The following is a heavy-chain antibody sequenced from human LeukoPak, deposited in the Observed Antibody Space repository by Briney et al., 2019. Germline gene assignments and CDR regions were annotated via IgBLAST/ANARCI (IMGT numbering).Heavy chain of an antibody. J-gene: IGHJ4*02. D-gene: IGHD2-2*01. CDR3: AREDEYCSSTSCYGY. Sequence: ASVKVSYKASGGTFSSYAISWVRQAPGQGLEWMGGIIPIFGTANYAQKFQGRVTITADESTSTAYIELSSLRSEDTAVYYCAREDEYCSSTSCYGYWGQGTLVTVSS. CDR1: GGTFSSYA. V-gene: IGHV1-69*01. CDR2: IIPIFGTA.